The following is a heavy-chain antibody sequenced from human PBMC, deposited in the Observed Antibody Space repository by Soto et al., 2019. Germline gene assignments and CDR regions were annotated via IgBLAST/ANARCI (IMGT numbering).Heavy chain of an antibody. CDR3: ARESHDIPATRLWVWYFEN. D-gene: IGHD3-9*01. Sequence: QVQLQQWGAGPLRPLETLSLTCGVSGGSFSGYYWAWIRQSPGKGLEWIGELNDRGSINYNPSLKSRVSISVDTSKNHHSLKLRSVTAADTAVYSWARESHDIPATRLWVWYFENCGRRTQVAVSS. V-gene: IGHV4-34*01. CDR1: GGSFSGYY. CDR2: LNDRGSI. J-gene: IGHJ2*01.